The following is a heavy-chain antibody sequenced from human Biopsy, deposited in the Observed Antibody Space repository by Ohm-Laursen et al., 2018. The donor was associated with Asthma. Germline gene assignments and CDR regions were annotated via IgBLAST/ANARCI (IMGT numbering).Heavy chain of an antibody. Sequence: SLRLSCAASGFVFSQCGMHWVRQGPGKGLEWVALVSSDGHNKYYEDSVKGRVTISRDISKNTLSLQMNSLRAEDTAVYYCARAYGGNFFSGAFDIWGQGTVVTVSS. CDR1: GFVFSQCG. CDR3: ARAYGGNFFSGAFDI. J-gene: IGHJ3*02. CDR2: VSSDGHNK. V-gene: IGHV3-33*08. D-gene: IGHD4-23*01.